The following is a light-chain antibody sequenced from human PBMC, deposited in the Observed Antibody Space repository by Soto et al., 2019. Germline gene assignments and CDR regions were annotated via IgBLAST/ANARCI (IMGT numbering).Light chain of an antibody. CDR2: GAS. V-gene: IGKV3D-20*02. CDR3: QQRDKWPIT. J-gene: IGKJ5*01. CDR1: QSVSNNY. Sequence: EIVLTQSPGTLSLSQRERATLPCRASQSVSNNYLAWYQQKPGQAPRLLIYGASNRATGIPDRFSGSGSGTDFTLTISRLEPEDFAVYYCQQRDKWPITFGQGTRLEIK.